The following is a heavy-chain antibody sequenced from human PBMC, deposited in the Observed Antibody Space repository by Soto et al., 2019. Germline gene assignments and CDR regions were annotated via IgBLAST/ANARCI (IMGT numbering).Heavy chain of an antibody. Sequence: GGSLRLSCAASGFNFNNYGMHWVGQAPGKGQEWVAVISYDGNNEYYAESVEGRFSISRDNSQNKWYLQMNSLPPKDTAVYYCAKDRNDCWRCRLPQYFFFGMDVWGQGTTVTVSS. CDR1: GFNFNNYG. J-gene: IGHJ6*02. CDR3: AKDRNDCWRCRLPQYFFFGMDV. V-gene: IGHV3-30*18. D-gene: IGHD1-1*01. CDR2: ISYDGNNE.